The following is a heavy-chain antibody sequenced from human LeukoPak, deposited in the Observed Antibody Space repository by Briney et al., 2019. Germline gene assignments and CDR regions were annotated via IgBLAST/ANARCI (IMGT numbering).Heavy chain of an antibody. J-gene: IGHJ4*02. CDR2: ISGSGGDT. CDR1: GFTSNRAA. CDR3: AKEGRLTVAAVVVENYFDY. V-gene: IGHV3-23*01. Sequence: AGSLRLSCAGSGFTSNRAAMSWVRQASGKGLEWVSGISGSGGDTYYSDSVKGRFTISRDNAKTTVYLQMNSLRTEDTAEYYCAKEGRLTVAAVVVENYFDYWGQGTPVTVSA. D-gene: IGHD3-22*01.